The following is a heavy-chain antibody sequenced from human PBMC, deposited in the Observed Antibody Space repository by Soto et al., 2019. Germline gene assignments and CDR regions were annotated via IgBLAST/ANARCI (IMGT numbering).Heavy chain of an antibody. J-gene: IGHJ6*02. CDR3: ARDHLYIQSGYGMDV. CDR2: ISSSSSYT. D-gene: IGHD3-10*01. Sequence: GGSLRLSCAASGFTFSDYYMSWIRQAPGKGLEWVSYISSSSSYTNYADSAKGRFTISRDNAKNSLYLQMNSLRAEDTAVYYCARDHLYIQSGYGMDVWGQGTTVTVSS. V-gene: IGHV3-11*06. CDR1: GFTFSDYY.